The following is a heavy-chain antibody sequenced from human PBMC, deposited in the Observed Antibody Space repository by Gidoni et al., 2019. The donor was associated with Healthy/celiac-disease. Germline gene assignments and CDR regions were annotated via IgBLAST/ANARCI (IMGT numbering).Heavy chain of an antibody. V-gene: IGHV3-64D*06. J-gene: IGHJ3*02. Sequence: EVQLVESGGGLVQPGGSLRLSCSASGFTFSSYAMHWVRQAPGKGLEYVSAISSNGGSTYYADSVKGRFTISRDNSKNTLYLQMSSLRAEDTAVYYCVKSPTEGITIFGVAPGAFDIWGQGTMVTVSS. CDR2: ISSNGGST. CDR1: GFTFSSYA. CDR3: VKSPTEGITIFGVAPGAFDI. D-gene: IGHD3-3*01.